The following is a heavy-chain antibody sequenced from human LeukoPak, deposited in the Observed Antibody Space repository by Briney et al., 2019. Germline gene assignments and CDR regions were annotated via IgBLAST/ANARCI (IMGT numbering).Heavy chain of an antibody. Sequence: GGPLRLSCVASGFTFSSYEVNWVRQAPGKGLEWVSYISSSGSTIYYADSVKGRFTISRDNAKNPLHLQMHSLRAEDTAVYYCARERGDYAFDYWGQGTLVTVSS. D-gene: IGHD4-17*01. CDR1: GFTFSSYE. J-gene: IGHJ4*02. CDR2: ISSSGSTI. V-gene: IGHV3-48*03. CDR3: ARERGDYAFDY.